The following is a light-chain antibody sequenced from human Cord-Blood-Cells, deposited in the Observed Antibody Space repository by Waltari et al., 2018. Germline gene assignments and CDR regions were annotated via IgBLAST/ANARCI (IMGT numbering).Light chain of an antibody. CDR3: QQSYSTLTWT. CDR1: QSSSSY. V-gene: IGKV1-39*01. CDR2: AAS. J-gene: IGKJ1*01. Sequence: DIQMTESPSSLSASVGDRVTITCRASQSSSSYLNWYQQKPGKAPKLLIDAASAVQSGVPSRFSGSGSATYFSLTISSLLAEDFATYYCQQSYSTLTWTFGRGTKVEVK.